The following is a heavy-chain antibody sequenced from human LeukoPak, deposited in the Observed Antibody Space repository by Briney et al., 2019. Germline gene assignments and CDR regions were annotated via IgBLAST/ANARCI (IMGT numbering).Heavy chain of an antibody. CDR3: ARGYYYEGVDY. V-gene: IGHV3-33*01. CDR1: GFTFSSYG. J-gene: IGHJ4*02. Sequence: GGSLRLSCAASGFTFSSYGMHWVRQAPGKGLEWVAVIWYDGSNKYYADSVKGRFTISRDNSKNTLYLQMNSLRAEDTAVYYCARGYYYEGVDYWGQGTLVTVSS. D-gene: IGHD3-22*01. CDR2: IWYDGSNK.